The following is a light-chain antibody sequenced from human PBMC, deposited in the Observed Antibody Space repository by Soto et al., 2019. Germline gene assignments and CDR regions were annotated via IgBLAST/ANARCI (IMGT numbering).Light chain of an antibody. J-gene: IGKJ1*01. CDR1: QSVSSSY. V-gene: IGKV3-20*01. Sequence: EIVLPESPGTLSLSPGESATLSCRASQSVSSSYLAWYQQKPGQAPRLLIYGASSRATGIPDRFSGSGSGTDFTLTISRLEPEEFAVYYCQQYGSSPGTVGQGTKVDIK. CDR3: QQYGSSPGT. CDR2: GAS.